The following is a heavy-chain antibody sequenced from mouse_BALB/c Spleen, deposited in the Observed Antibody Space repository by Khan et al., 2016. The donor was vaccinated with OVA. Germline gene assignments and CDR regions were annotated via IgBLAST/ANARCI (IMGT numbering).Heavy chain of an antibody. J-gene: IGHJ3*01. D-gene: IGHD4-1*01. CDR2: IYPGNTDT. Sequence: EVQLQQSGTVLARPGASVKMSCKASGYTFTSYWIHWIKQRPGQGLEWIGDIYPGNTDTNYNQKFKGKAKLTAVTSTSTAYMELSSLTNEDSAVDYCTRRNWDVAWFAYWGQGTLVTVSA. V-gene: IGHV1-5*01. CDR3: TRRNWDVAWFAY. CDR1: GYTFTSYW.